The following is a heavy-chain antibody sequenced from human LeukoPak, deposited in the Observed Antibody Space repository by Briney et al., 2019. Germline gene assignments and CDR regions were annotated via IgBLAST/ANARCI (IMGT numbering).Heavy chain of an antibody. CDR1: GYTFTSYA. J-gene: IGHJ3*02. Sequence: ASVKVSCKASGYTFTSYAMNWVRQAPGQGLEWMGWINTDTGSPTYVQGSTGRFVFSLDTSVSTAYLQISSLKAEDTAVYYCARGSGPNAFDIWGQGTMVTVSS. CDR3: ARGSGPNAFDI. V-gene: IGHV7-4-1*02. D-gene: IGHD7-27*01. CDR2: INTDTGSP.